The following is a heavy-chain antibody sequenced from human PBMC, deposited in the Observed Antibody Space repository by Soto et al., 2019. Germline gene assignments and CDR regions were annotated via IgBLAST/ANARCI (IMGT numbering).Heavy chain of an antibody. CDR2: IYYSGST. CDR3: ARGPDYYDRSGYVPLAY. D-gene: IGHD3-22*01. Sequence: PSETLSLTCTVSGDSISSYHWSWIRQPPGKGLEWIGYIYYSGSTNYNPSLNNRVTISVDTSKNQFSLKLNSVTAADTAVYYCARGPDYYDRSGYVPLAYWGQGTLVTVSS. CDR1: GDSISSYH. V-gene: IGHV4-59*01. J-gene: IGHJ4*02.